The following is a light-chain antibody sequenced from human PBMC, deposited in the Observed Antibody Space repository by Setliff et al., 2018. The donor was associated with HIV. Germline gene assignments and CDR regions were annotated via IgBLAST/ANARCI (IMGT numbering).Light chain of an antibody. Sequence: QSALTQPPSASGSPGQSVTISCTGTGSDIGYYTYVSWYQQHPGKAPRLVIYDVSRRPSGVPNRFSGSRSGNTASLTISGLQAEDEADYYCFSYAGPTSWLFGGGTKVTVL. CDR2: DVS. J-gene: IGLJ3*02. V-gene: IGLV2-8*01. CDR3: FSYAGPTSWL. CDR1: GSDIGYYTY.